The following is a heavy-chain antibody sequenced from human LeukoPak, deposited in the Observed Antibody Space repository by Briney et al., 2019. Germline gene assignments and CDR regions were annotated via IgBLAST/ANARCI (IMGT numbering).Heavy chain of an antibody. CDR1: GYTFTSYY. Sequence: ASVKVSCKASGYTFTSYYMHWVRQAPGQGLEWMGIINPSGGSTSYAQKFQGRVTMTRDTSTSTVYMELSSLRSEDTAVYYCARWGIAAAGIPPKYYYYGMDVWGQGTTVTVSS. CDR3: ARWGIAAAGIPPKYYYYGMDV. CDR2: INPSGGST. V-gene: IGHV1-46*01. D-gene: IGHD6-13*01. J-gene: IGHJ6*02.